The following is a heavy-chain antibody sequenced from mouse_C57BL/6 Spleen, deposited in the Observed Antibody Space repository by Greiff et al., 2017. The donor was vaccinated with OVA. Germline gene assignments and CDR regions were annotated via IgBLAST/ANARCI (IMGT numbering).Heavy chain of an antibody. V-gene: IGHV1-52*01. D-gene: IGHD1-1*01. CDR3: ARWGSVVVDCDV. CDR1: GYTFTSYW. CDR2: IDPSDSET. Sequence: QVQLQQPGAELVRPGSSVKLSCKASGYTFTSYWMHWVKQRPIQGLEWIGNIDPSDSETHYNQKFKDKATLTVDKSSSTAYMQLSSLTSEDSAVYYCARWGSVVVDCDVWGTGTTVTVSS. J-gene: IGHJ1*03.